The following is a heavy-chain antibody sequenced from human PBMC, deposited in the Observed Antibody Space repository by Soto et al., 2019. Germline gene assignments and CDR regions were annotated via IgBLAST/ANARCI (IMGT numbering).Heavy chain of an antibody. Sequence: EVQLVESGGGLVQPGGSLRLSCAASGLIFSDYHMDWVRQAPGKGLEWVGRIRRKANSYTTEYAASVKGRFTISRDDSKNSLYLQMNGLNSEDTAVYYCAMLGGWAGGSSGMDVWGQGTTVTVSS. V-gene: IGHV3-72*01. J-gene: IGHJ6*02. CDR2: IRRKANSYTT. CDR1: GLIFSDYH. CDR3: AMLGGWAGGSSGMDV. D-gene: IGHD6-19*01.